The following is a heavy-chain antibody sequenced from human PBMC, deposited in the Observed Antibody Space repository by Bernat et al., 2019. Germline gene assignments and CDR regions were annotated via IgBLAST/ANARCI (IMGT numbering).Heavy chain of an antibody. CDR2: IYHSGST. CDR1: GGSISSGGYS. V-gene: IGHV4-30-2*02. D-gene: IGHD5-18*01. CDR3: ARSPTMVTFPRFDY. J-gene: IGHJ4*02. Sequence: QLQLQESGSGLVKPSQTLSLTCAVSGGSISSGGYSWSWIRQPPGKGLEWIGYIYHSGSTYYNPSLKSRVTISVDRSKNQCSLKLSSVTAADTAVYYCARSPTMVTFPRFDYWGQGTLVTVSS.